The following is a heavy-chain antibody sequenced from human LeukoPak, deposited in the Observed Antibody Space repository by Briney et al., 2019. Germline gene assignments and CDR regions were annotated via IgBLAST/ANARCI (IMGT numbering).Heavy chain of an antibody. D-gene: IGHD3-22*01. V-gene: IGHV3-21*01. J-gene: IGHJ5*02. Sequence: GGSLRLSCAASGFTFSSYTMNWVRQAPGKGLEWVSSISSSSTYINYADSVKGRFTISRDNAKNSLYLQMNSLRAEDTAVYYCARDLGQYYDTSDNWFDPWGQGTLVTVSS. CDR1: GFTFSSYT. CDR2: ISSSSTYI. CDR3: ARDLGQYYDTSDNWFDP.